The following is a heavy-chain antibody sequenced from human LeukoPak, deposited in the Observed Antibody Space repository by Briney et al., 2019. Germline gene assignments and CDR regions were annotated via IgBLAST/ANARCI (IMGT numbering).Heavy chain of an antibody. CDR2: IYYTGNT. CDR1: GGSISSYY. J-gene: IGHJ4*02. V-gene: IGHV4-59*08. Sequence: KTSETLSLTCTVSGGSISSYYWSWIRQPPRKGLEWIGYIYYTGNTNYNPSLKSRVTISVDTSKNQFSLKLSSVTAADTAVYYCARNVGDGYNSLGGYWGQGTLVTVSS. D-gene: IGHD5-24*01. CDR3: ARNVGDGYNSLGGY.